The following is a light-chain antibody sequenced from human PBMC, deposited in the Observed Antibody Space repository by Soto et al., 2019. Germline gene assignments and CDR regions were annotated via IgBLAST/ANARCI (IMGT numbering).Light chain of an antibody. V-gene: IGLV2-14*03. CDR2: DVS. J-gene: IGLJ1*01. Sequence: QSALTQPASVSGSPGQSIAISCTGTSSDVGGYNYVSWYQHHPGKVPQLMIYDVSSRPSGVSDRFSGSKSSNTASLTISGLQAEDEADYYCSSYTSSNTYVFGTGTKVTVL. CDR3: SSYTSSNTYV. CDR1: SSDVGGYNY.